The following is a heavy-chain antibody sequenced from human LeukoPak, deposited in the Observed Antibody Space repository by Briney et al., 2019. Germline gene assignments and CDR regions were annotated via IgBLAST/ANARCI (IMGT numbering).Heavy chain of an antibody. V-gene: IGHV3-23*01. Sequence: PGGSLRLSCAVAGFTLSSYGMSWVRQAPGKGLEWVAGISDSGGRTNYADSVKGRFSISRDNPKNTLYLQMNSLRAEDTAVYFCAKRGVVIRVILVGFHKEANYFDSWGQGALVTVSS. CDR1: GFTLSSYG. CDR2: ISDSGGRT. CDR3: AKRGVVIRVILVGFHKEANYFDS. D-gene: IGHD3-22*01. J-gene: IGHJ4*02.